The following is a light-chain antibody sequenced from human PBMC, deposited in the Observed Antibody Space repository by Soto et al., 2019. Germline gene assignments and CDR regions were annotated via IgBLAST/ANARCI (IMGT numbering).Light chain of an antibody. CDR1: SSDVGSYNL. Sequence: QSALTQPASVSGSPGQSITISCTGTSSDVGSYNLVSWCQQHPGKAPKLMIYEDNKRPSGVSNRFSVSESGYTASLTISGLQAEDEADYYCCSYARTSTYVFGSGTRSPS. CDR2: EDN. J-gene: IGLJ1*01. CDR3: CSYARTSTYV. V-gene: IGLV2-23*01.